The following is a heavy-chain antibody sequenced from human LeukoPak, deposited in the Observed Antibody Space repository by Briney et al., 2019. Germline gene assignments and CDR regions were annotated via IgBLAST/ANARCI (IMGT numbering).Heavy chain of an antibody. CDR3: AKFQSMGSRLFDDAFDI. V-gene: IGHV3-30*02. Sequence: GGSLRLSCAASGFTFSSYGMHWVRQAPGKGLEWVAFIRYDGSNKYYADSVKGRFTISRDNSKNTLYLQMNSLRAEDTAVYYCAKFQSMGSRLFDDAFDIWGQGTMVTVSS. D-gene: IGHD2-15*01. CDR2: IRYDGSNK. CDR1: GFTFSSYG. J-gene: IGHJ3*02.